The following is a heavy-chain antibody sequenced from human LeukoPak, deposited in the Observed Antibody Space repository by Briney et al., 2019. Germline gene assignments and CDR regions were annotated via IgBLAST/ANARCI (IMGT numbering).Heavy chain of an antibody. V-gene: IGHV4-31*03. J-gene: IGHJ5*02. CDR3: ARSLISAAVRLNWFDP. D-gene: IGHD6-13*01. CDR2: IYYSGST. CDR1: GGSISSGGYY. Sequence: SQTLSLTCTVSGGSISSGGYYWSWIRQHPGKGLEWIGYIYYSGSTYYNPSLKSRVTISVDTSKNQFSLRVSSVTAADTAVYYCARSLISAAVRLNWFDPWGQGTLVTVSS.